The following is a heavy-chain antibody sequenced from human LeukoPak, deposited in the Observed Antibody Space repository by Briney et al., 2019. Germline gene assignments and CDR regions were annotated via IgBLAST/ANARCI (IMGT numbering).Heavy chain of an antibody. V-gene: IGHV3-30-3*01. Sequence: GGSLRLSCAASGFTFTTYTMHWVRQAPGKGLEWVSIISPDGNNEYYADSVKGRFTTSRDNFKNTLHLQMNSLRDEDTAVYYCARAVLGPLYYYYGMDVWGQGTTVTVSS. J-gene: IGHJ6*02. CDR1: GFTFTTYT. CDR2: ISPDGNNE. CDR3: ARAVLGPLYYYYGMDV. D-gene: IGHD2/OR15-2a*01.